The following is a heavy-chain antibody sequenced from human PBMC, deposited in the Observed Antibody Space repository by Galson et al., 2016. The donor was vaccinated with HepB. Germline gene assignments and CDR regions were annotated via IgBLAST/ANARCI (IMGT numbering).Heavy chain of an antibody. CDR1: GFSLRTGGVG. Sequence: PALVKPTQTLTLTCTFSGFSLRTGGVGVGWIRQPPGKALEWLTLIYWDDYERYSPSLKSRLTITKDTSKNHVVLTMTNMDPVDTATYYCTHLAEVPGVVTSAPRPYGMDVWGQGTTVTVSS. J-gene: IGHJ6*02. CDR3: THLAEVPGVVTSAPRPYGMDV. D-gene: IGHD2-15*01. CDR2: IYWDDYE. V-gene: IGHV2-5*02.